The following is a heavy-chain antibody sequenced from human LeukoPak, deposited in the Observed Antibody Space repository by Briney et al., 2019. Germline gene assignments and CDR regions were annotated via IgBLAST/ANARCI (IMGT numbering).Heavy chain of an antibody. V-gene: IGHV4-39*07. CDR3: ARGGQWLARRMYAFDI. CDR2: IFYSGST. J-gene: IGHJ3*02. D-gene: IGHD6-19*01. Sequence: SETLSLTCTVSGASVNSGTYYWGWVRQPPGKALEWIGNIFYSGSTYYSPSLKSRVTISVDTSKNQFSLKLGSVTAADTAVYYCARGGQWLARRMYAFDIWGQGTMVTVSS. CDR1: GASVNSGTYY.